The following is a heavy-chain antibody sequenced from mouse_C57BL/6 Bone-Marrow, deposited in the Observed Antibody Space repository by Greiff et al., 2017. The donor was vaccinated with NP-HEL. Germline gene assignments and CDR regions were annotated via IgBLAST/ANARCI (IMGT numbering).Heavy chain of an antibody. V-gene: IGHV1-15*01. D-gene: IGHD2-3*01. CDR3: TRWLLRFDY. CDR2: IDPETGGT. J-gene: IGHJ2*01. CDR1: GYTFTDYE. Sequence: VKLMESGAELVRPGASVTLSCKASGYTFTDYEMHWVKQTPVHGLEWIGAIDPETGGTAYNQKFTGKAILTADKSSSTAYMELRSLTSEDSAVYYCTRWLLRFDYWGQGTTLTVSS.